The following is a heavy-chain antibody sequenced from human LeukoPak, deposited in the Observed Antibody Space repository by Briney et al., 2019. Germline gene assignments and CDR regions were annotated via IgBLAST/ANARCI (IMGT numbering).Heavy chain of an antibody. J-gene: IGHJ6*04. CDR1: GGTFSSYA. CDR2: IIPIFGTA. CDR3: ARGIAKIIGLDYYYYGMDV. D-gene: IGHD2/OR15-2a*01. V-gene: IGHV1-69*13. Sequence: GASVKVSCKASGGTFSSYAISWVRQAPGQGLAWMDGIIPIFGTANYAQKFQGRVTITADESTSTAYMELSSLRSEDTAVYYCARGIAKIIGLDYYYYGMDVWGKGTTVTVSS.